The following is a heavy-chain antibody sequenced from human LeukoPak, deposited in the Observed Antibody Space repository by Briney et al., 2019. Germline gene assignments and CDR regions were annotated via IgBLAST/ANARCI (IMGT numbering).Heavy chain of an antibody. CDR1: GDSISSGSFY. CDR2: IYPSGST. J-gene: IGHJ6*03. D-gene: IGHD3-9*01. Sequence: SQTLSLTCSVSGDSISSGSFYWSWIRQPAGRGLEWIGRIYPSGSTNYNPSLKNRVTISVDKSKNQFSLKLSSVTAADTAVYYCARDRSRFDDILTGYSGYYYYMDVWGKGTTVTVSS. V-gene: IGHV4-61*02. CDR3: ARDRSRFDDILTGYSGYYYYMDV.